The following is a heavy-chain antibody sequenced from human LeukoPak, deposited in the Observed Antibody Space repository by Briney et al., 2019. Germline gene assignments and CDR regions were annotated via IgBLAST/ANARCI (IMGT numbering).Heavy chain of an antibody. J-gene: IGHJ4*02. CDR3: AKGGPYSSGRDYFDY. V-gene: IGHV3-30*04. CDR2: ISYDGSNK. D-gene: IGHD6-19*01. Sequence: GGSLRLSCAASGFTFSSYAMHWVRQAPGKGLEWVAVISYDGSNKYYADSVKGRFTISRDNSKNTLYLQMNSLRAEDTAVYYCAKGGPYSSGRDYFDYWGQGTLVTVSS. CDR1: GFTFSSYA.